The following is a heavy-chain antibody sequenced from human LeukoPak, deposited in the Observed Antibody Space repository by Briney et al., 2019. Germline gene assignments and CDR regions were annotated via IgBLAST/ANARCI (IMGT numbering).Heavy chain of an antibody. J-gene: IGHJ3*02. CDR3: AKDQEMATIPHRWWAFDI. Sequence: GRCLRLSCAASGLTSEDYAMHGVRHAPGEGLGRVSGISWNIGSISYADSVKGRFTISRDNAKNSLYLQMTSLRAEDTALNTCAKDQEMATIPHRWWAFDIWGQGTMVTVSS. V-gene: IGHV3-9*02. CDR1: GLTSEDYA. CDR2: ISWNIGSI. D-gene: IGHD5-24*01.